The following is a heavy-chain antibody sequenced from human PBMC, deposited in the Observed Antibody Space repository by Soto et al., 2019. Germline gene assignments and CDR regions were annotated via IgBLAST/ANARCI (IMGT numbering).Heavy chain of an antibody. D-gene: IGHD5-12*01. CDR1: GFTFSSYA. Sequence: PGGPLRLSCSASGFTFSSYAMHWVRPAPGKGLEYVSAINSNGGSTYYANSVKGRFTISRDNSKNTLYLQMGSLRAEEMAVYYCARRDGYNFDYWGQGTLVTVSS. J-gene: IGHJ4*02. CDR2: INSNGGST. V-gene: IGHV3-64*01. CDR3: ARRDGYNFDY.